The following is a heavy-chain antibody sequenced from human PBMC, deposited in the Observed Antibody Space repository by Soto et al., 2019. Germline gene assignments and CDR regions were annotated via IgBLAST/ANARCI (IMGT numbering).Heavy chain of an antibody. CDR2: IGTAGDT. D-gene: IGHD4-4*01. Sequence: GGSLRLSCAASGFTFSSYDMHWVRQATGKGLEWVSAIGTAGDTYYPGSVKGRFTISRENAKNSLYLQMNSLRAGDTAVYYCARGSNYFDYYYYYYMDVWGKGTTVTVSS. CDR3: ARGSNYFDYYYYYYMDV. J-gene: IGHJ6*03. V-gene: IGHV3-13*01. CDR1: GFTFSSYD.